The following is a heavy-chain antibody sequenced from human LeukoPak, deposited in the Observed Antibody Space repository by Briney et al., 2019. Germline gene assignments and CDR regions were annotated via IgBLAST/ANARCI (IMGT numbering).Heavy chain of an antibody. CDR1: GFTIRDFT. V-gene: IGHV3-21*01. CDR2: ITGVNT. D-gene: IGHD3-10*01. Sequence: PGGSLRLSCKVSGFTIRDFTMNWVRPAPGRGLEWVSSITGVNTKYADSVKGRFTVSRDIGERSLYLQMNSLRDEDTAVYYCARVVAVVRGGGLSYYYAMDVWGQGTTVTVSS. CDR3: ARVVAVVRGGGLSYYYAMDV. J-gene: IGHJ6*02.